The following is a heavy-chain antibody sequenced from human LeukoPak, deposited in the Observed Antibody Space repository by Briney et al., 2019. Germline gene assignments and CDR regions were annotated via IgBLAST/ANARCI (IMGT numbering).Heavy chain of an antibody. CDR1: GFIFSNAH. D-gene: IGHD4-23*01. Sequence: GGSLRLSCAASGFIFSNAHLSWVRQAPGKGLEWIGRIKKKADGGTTDYAAPVRDRLTISRDDSKNTLWLQMDSLKTEDTAVYYCASGGHYFGSWGQGTLVTVS. V-gene: IGHV3-15*01. CDR3: ASGGHYFGS. J-gene: IGHJ4*02. CDR2: IKKKADGGTT.